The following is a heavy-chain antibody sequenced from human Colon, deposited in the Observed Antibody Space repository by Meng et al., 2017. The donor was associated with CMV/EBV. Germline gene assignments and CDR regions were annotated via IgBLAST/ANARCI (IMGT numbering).Heavy chain of an antibody. Sequence: ESLKISCEASGITFSSSAMTWVRQAPGKGLEWVSAISGDGDRTYHGDSVKGRFTISRDNSQNTLYLQMNSLRVDDTAVYYCATIGDFYDYYEMGVWGQGTTVTVSS. CDR3: ATIGDFYDYYEMGV. CDR2: ISGDGDRT. V-gene: IGHV3-23*01. J-gene: IGHJ6*02. CDR1: GITFSSSA.